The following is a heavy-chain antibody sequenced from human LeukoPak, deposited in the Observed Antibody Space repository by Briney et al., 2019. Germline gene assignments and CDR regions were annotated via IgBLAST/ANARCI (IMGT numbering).Heavy chain of an antibody. V-gene: IGHV4-59*08. Sequence: PSETLSLTCTVSSGSISSYYWSWIRQPPGKGLGWIGYVYYSGSANYNPSLKSRVTISVDTSKNQFSLKLSSVTAADTAVYYCARHEKLGQFDYWGQGTLVTVSS. CDR3: ARHEKLGQFDY. CDR1: SGSISSYY. J-gene: IGHJ4*02. CDR2: VYYSGSA. D-gene: IGHD3-10*01.